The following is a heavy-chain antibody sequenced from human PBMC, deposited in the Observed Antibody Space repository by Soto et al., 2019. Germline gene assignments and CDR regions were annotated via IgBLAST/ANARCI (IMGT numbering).Heavy chain of an antibody. CDR2: ISYDGSNK. CDR3: AKDLYPYSYGPGDY. CDR1: GFTFSSYG. V-gene: IGHV3-30*18. J-gene: IGHJ4*02. Sequence: GGSLRLSCAASGFTFSSYGMHWVRQAPGKGLEWVAVISYDGSNKYYADSVKGRFTISRDNSKNTLYLQMNSLRAEDTAVYYCAKDLYPYSYGPGDYWGQGTLVTVSS. D-gene: IGHD5-18*01.